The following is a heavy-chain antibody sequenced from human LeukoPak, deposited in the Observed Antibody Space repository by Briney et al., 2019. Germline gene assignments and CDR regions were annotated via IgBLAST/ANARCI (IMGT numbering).Heavy chain of an antibody. CDR1: GGSISSYY. CDR2: IYYSGST. J-gene: IGHJ3*02. Sequence: SETLSLTCTVSGGSISSYYWSWIRQPPGKGLEWIGYIYYSGSTNYNPSLKSRVTISVDTSKNQFSLKLSSVTAADTAVYYCACSVADAFDIWGQGTMVTVSS. V-gene: IGHV4-59*08. D-gene: IGHD6-19*01. CDR3: ACSVADAFDI.